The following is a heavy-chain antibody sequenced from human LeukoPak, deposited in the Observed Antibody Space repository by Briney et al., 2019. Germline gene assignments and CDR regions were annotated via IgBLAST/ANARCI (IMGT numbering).Heavy chain of an antibody. J-gene: IGHJ2*01. Sequence: ASVKVSCKASGYTFTSYYMHWVRQAPGQGLEWMGIINPSGGSTSYAQKFQGRVTMTRDTSTSTVYMELSSLRSEDTAVYYCARGQVEMATISSYWYFDLWGRGTLVTVSS. D-gene: IGHD5-24*01. CDR1: GYTFTSYY. CDR2: INPSGGST. V-gene: IGHV1-46*01. CDR3: ARGQVEMATISSYWYFDL.